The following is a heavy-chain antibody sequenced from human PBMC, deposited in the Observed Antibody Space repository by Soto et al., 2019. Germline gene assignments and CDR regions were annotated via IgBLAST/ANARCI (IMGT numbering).Heavy chain of an antibody. CDR1: GFTFSTYP. V-gene: IGHV3-23*01. D-gene: IGHD4-4*01. CDR3: VKPPVITASYYYYDMVV. Sequence: PGGPLRLACAASGFTFSTYPMSWVRQAPGKGLEWVSGISGSGISTYYTDSVKGRFTISRDNSKNTVFLQMNSLRDEDTAVYYCVKPPVITASYYYYDMVVWGQGTRVTVSS. CDR2: ISGSGIST. J-gene: IGHJ6*02.